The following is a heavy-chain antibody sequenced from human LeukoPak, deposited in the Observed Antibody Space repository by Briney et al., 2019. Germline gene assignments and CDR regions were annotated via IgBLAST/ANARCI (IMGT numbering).Heavy chain of an antibody. CDR1: GFRFYTYW. CDR2: IKEDGSEK. D-gene: IGHD1-26*01. V-gene: IGHV3-7*01. Sequence: GGSLRLSCAASGFRFYTYWMTWVRQTPGKGLQWVVNIKEDGSEKHFLDSVKGRFTISRDNAKNLLFLQMNRLRVEDTAVCYCATGLGATGHDYWGQGTLVTVSS. CDR3: ATGLGATGHDY. J-gene: IGHJ4*02.